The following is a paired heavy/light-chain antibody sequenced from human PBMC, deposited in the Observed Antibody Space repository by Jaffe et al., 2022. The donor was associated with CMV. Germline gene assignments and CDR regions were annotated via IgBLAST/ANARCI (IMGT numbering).Heavy chain of an antibody. J-gene: IGHJ3*01. CDR3: VLSRLQYSRAWGNDSFDV. D-gene: IGHD6-19*01. V-gene: IGHV5-51*01. CDR2: IYPDDSET. CDR1: GYSFTNYW. Sequence: EVQLVQSGAEVKKSGESLKISCKGSGYSFTNYWIGWVRQMPGKGLEWMGIIYPDDSETRYSPAFQGQVTISGDKSISTAYLQWNSLKASDTAIYYCVLSRLQYSRAWGNDSFDVWGKGTMVTVSS.
Light chain of an antibody. CDR1: ALPKQY. J-gene: IGLJ3*02. V-gene: IGLV3-25*03. CDR2: KDT. Sequence: SYEVTQPPSVSVSPGQTARITCSGDALPKQYTYWYQQKPGQAPVMVIYKDTERPSGIPERFSGSSSGTTVTLSISGVQAEDEADYYCQSADSSGTYWVFGGGTKLTVL. CDR3: QSADSSGTYWV.